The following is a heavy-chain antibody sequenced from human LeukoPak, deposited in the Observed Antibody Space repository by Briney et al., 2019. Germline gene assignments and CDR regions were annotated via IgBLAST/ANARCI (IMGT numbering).Heavy chain of an antibody. Sequence: ASVKVSCKASGDTFTGYYMHWVRQAPGQGLECMGRINPNSGGTNYAQKFQGRVTMTRDTSISTAYMELSRLRSDDTAVYYCAREPTGEFDYWGQGTLVTVSS. J-gene: IGHJ4*02. CDR3: AREPTGEFDY. V-gene: IGHV1-2*06. CDR2: INPNSGGT. CDR1: GDTFTGYY. D-gene: IGHD7-27*01.